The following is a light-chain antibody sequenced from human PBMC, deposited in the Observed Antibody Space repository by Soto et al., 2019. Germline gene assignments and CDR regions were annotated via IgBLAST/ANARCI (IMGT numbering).Light chain of an antibody. CDR3: QQGYSTPRT. Sequence: DIRMTQSPSSLSASVGDRVTITCRASQSISSSLNWYQQKAGKAPKLLIYDTSSLQSGVPPRFIGRGSGTDFTLTISSLQPEDFESYYCQQGYSTPRTFGQGTKVDIK. CDR2: DTS. CDR1: QSISSS. J-gene: IGKJ1*01. V-gene: IGKV1-39*01.